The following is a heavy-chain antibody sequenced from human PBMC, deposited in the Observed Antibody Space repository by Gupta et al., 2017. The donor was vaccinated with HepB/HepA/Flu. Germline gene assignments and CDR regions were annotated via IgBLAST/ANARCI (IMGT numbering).Heavy chain of an antibody. V-gene: IGHV5-51*01. CDR3: ARHPRKDIVVVPAGIWFDP. D-gene: IGHD2-2*01. CDR1: GYSFTSYW. CDR2: IYPGDSDT. J-gene: IGHJ5*02. Sequence: EVQLVQSGAEVKKPGESLKISCKGSGYSFTSYWIGWVRQMPGKGLEWMGIIYPGDSDTRYSPSFQGQVTISADKSISTAYLQWSSLKASDTAMYYCARHPRKDIVVVPAGIWFDPWGQGTLVTVSS.